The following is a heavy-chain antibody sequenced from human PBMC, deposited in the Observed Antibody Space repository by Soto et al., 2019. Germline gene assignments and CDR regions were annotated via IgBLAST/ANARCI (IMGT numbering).Heavy chain of an antibody. V-gene: IGHV4-4*01. CDR2: IYHNGTT. CDR3: ARGPQY. CDR1: W. Sequence: WWTWVRQSPGKGLEWIGEIYHNGTTNYNPSLKSRLTISVDTSKNHFSLSLTPVTVRDTATYFCARGPQYWGPGKLVTVSS. J-gene: IGHJ4*02.